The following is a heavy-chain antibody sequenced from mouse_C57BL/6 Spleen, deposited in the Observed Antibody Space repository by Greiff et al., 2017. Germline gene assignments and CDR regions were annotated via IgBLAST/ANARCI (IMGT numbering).Heavy chain of an antibody. Sequence: QVQLKQPGTELVKPGASVKLSCKASGYTFTSYWMHWVKQRPGQGLEWIGNINPSNGGTNYNEKFKSKATLTADKSSSTAYMKLSSLTSEDSAVYDCARRGLFHYYGSSLDYWGQGTTLTVSS. CDR1: GYTFTSYW. J-gene: IGHJ2*01. V-gene: IGHV1-53*01. CDR3: ARRGLFHYYGSSLDY. D-gene: IGHD1-1*01. CDR2: INPSNGGT.